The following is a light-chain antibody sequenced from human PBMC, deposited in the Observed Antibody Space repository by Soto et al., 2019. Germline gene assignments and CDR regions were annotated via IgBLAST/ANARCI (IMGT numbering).Light chain of an antibody. CDR1: SSDVGGYNY. CDR3: SSYTSSSTLDV. J-gene: IGLJ1*01. V-gene: IGLV2-14*01. Sequence: QSVLTQPASVSGSPGQSITISCTGTSSDVGGYNYVSWYQQHPGKATKLMIYDVSNRPSGVSNRFSGSKSGNTASLTISGLQAEDEADYYCSSYTSSSTLDVFGTGTKVT. CDR2: DVS.